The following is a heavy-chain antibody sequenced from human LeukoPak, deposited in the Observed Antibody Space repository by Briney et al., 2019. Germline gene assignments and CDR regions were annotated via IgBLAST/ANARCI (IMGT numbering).Heavy chain of an antibody. CDR2: INPNTGGT. CDR1: GYTFTSYG. Sequence: ASVKVSCKASGYTFTSYGISWVRQAPGQGLEWLGWINPNTGGTNYAQNFQGRVTMTRDTSISTAYMDLSRLTSDDTAVYYCARDYCGGDSLCFFDYWGQGTVVTVSS. J-gene: IGHJ4*02. D-gene: IGHD2-21*02. V-gene: IGHV1-2*02. CDR3: ARDYCGGDSLCFFDY.